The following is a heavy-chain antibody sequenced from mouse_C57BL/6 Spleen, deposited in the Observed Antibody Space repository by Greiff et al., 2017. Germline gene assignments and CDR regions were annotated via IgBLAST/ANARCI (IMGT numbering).Heavy chain of an antibody. J-gene: IGHJ2*01. CDR2: IHPNSGST. CDR1: GYTFTSYW. Sequence: VQLQHPGAELVKPGASVKLSCKASGYTFTSYWMHWVKQRPGQGLEWIGMIHPNSGSTNYNEKFKSKATLTVDKSSSTAYMQLSSLTSEDSAVYYCAESLRHYFDYWGQGTTLTVSS. D-gene: IGHD2-12*01. CDR3: AESLRHYFDY. V-gene: IGHV1-64*01.